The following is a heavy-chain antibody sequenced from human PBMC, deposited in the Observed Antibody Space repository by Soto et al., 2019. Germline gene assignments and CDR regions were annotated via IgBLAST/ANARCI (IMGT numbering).Heavy chain of an antibody. CDR2: MNPNSGNT. CDR3: ARGERWLEKDDAFDI. CDR1: GYTFTSYD. Sequence: ASVKVSCKASGYTFTSYDINWVRQATGQGLEWMGWMNPNSGNTGYAQKFQGRVTMTRNTSISTAYMEPSSLRSEDTAVYYCARGERWLEKDDAFDIWGQGTMVTVSS. V-gene: IGHV1-8*01. J-gene: IGHJ3*02. D-gene: IGHD5-12*01.